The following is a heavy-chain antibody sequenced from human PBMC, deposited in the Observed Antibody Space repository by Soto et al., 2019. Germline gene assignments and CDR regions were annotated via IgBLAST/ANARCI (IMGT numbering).Heavy chain of an antibody. J-gene: IGHJ4*02. CDR3: ARDTSAAARD. CDR2: MNPNSGNT. Sequence: QWQLVQPGAKVKKLGASVRVSCRPSGYTLTSYVINWVRQATGQGLEWMGWMNPNSGNTAYAQKFQGRVTMTRNTSISTAYMELSSLRSEDTAVYYCARDTSAAARDWGQGTLVTVSS. V-gene: IGHV1-8*01. D-gene: IGHD6-13*01. CDR1: GYTLTSYV.